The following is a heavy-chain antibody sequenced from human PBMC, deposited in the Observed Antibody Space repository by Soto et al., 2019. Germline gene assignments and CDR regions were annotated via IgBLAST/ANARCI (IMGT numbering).Heavy chain of an antibody. Sequence: GGSLRLSCAASGFTFTSYAMNWVRLAPGKGLEWVAAITGAGSNKYYADSVKGRFTISRDNSKNTLYPQMNSLRAEDTAVYYCAKDITVRGAFYYYYYMDVWGKGTTVTVSS. D-gene: IGHD3-10*01. CDR1: GFTFTSYA. CDR3: AKDITVRGAFYYYYYMDV. J-gene: IGHJ6*03. V-gene: IGHV3-23*01. CDR2: ITGAGSNK.